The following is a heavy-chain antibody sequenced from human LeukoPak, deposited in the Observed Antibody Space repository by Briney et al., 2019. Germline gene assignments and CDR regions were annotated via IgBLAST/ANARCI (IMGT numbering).Heavy chain of an antibody. CDR3: ANTIFGVSL. D-gene: IGHD3-3*01. CDR1: GYTFSSYG. J-gene: IGHJ4*02. CDR2: IRYDGRNK. V-gene: IGHV3-30*02. Sequence: GGTLRLSCAASGYTFSSYGMHGVRQPPGKGLEWGAFIRYDGRNKYYADSVKGRFTISRDNSKNTLYLQMNSLRAEDTAVYYCANTIFGVSLWGQGTLVTVSS.